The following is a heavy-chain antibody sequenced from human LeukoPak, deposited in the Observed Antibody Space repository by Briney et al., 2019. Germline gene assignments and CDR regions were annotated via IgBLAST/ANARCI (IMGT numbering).Heavy chain of an antibody. V-gene: IGHV4-31*03. CDR2: IYYSGST. D-gene: IGHD5-18*01. CDR3: ARVYGYSSPHRNAFDI. CDR1: GGSISSGGYS. J-gene: IGHJ3*02. Sequence: KPSQTLSLTCTVSGGSISSGGYSWSWIRQHPGKGLEWIGYIYYSGSTYYNPSLKSRVTISVDTSKNQFSLKLSSVTAADTAVYYCARVYGYSSPHRNAFDIWGQGTMVTVSS.